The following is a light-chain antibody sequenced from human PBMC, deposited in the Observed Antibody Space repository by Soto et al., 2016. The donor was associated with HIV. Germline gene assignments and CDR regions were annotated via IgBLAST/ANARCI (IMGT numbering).Light chain of an antibody. Sequence: DIQMTQSPSTLPASVGDRVTITCRASQGISNWLAWYQQKPGKAPKLLIYKASSLQGGVPSRFSGSGSASDFTLTISSLQPDDFAVYYCQQYYSTPXTFGQGTKVETK. V-gene: IGKV1-5*03. CDR1: QGISNW. J-gene: IGKJ1*01. CDR3: QQYYSTPXT. CDR2: KAS.